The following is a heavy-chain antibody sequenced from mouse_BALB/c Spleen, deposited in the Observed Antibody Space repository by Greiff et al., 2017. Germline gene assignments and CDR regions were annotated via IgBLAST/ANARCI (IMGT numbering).Heavy chain of an antibody. CDR2: IWGDGST. Sequence: VKLMESGPGLVAPSQSLSITCTVSGFSLTSYGVSWVRQPPGKGLEWLGVIWGDGSTNYHSALISRLSISKDNSKSQVFLKLNSLQTDDTATYYGAKPDEGYYGGIGYAMDYWGQGTSVTVSS. CDR1: GFSLTSYG. V-gene: IGHV2-3*01. CDR3: AKPDEGYYGGIGYAMDY. J-gene: IGHJ4*01. D-gene: IGHD2-3*01.